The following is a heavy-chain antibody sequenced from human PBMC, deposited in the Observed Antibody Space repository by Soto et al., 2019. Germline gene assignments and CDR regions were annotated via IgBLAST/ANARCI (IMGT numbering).Heavy chain of an antibody. J-gene: IGHJ4*02. CDR3: AKEADISGYYPDY. CDR1: GGTFSNFA. V-gene: IGHV1-69*10. CDR2: IILHFGIA. Sequence: GASVKVSCKASGGTFSNFAFNWLRQAPGQGLEWMGEIILHFGIAHYAQKFQGRSTISRDNSKNTRHLQVNSLRGEDTAVYYCAKEADISGYYPDYWGQGTQVTVSS. D-gene: IGHD3-22*01.